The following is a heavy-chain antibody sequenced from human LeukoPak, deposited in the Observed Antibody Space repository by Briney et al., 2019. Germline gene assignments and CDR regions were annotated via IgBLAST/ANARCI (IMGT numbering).Heavy chain of an antibody. V-gene: IGHV3-21*01. CDR3: ARRAGAYSHPYDY. D-gene: IGHD4/OR15-4a*01. Sequence: GGSLRLSCAASGFTFSSYSMNWVRQAPGKGLEWVSSISSSSNYIYYADSVKGRFTISRDNSKNTLYLQMNSLRAEDTAVYYCARRAGAYSHPYDYWGQGTLVTVSS. CDR1: GFTFSSYS. CDR2: ISSSSNYI. J-gene: IGHJ4*02.